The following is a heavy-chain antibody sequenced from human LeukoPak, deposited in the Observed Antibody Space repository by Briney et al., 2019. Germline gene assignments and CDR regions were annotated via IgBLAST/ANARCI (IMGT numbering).Heavy chain of an antibody. D-gene: IGHD5-12*01. J-gene: IGHJ5*02. Sequence: PSETLSLTYTVSGGSISSHYWSWIRQPPGKGLEWIGYIYYSGSTNYNPSLKSRVTISVDTSKNQFSLKLSSVTAADTAVYYCVRAVGPVGGYDSPWGQGTLVTVSS. CDR2: IYYSGST. CDR1: GGSISSHY. CDR3: VRAVGPVGGYDSP. V-gene: IGHV4-59*11.